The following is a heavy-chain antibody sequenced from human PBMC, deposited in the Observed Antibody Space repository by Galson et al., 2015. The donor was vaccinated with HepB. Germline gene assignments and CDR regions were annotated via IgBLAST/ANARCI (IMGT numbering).Heavy chain of an antibody. J-gene: IGHJ4*02. CDR3: ARGVWGSTSHYFDY. CDR1: GSTFTSYD. D-gene: IGHD2-2*01. Sequence: SVTVSCKASGSTFTSYDINWVRQATGQGLEWMGWMNPNSGNTGYAQKFQGRVTMTRNTSISTAYMELSSLRSEDTAVYYCARGVWGSTSHYFDYWGQGTLVTVSS. CDR2: MNPNSGNT. V-gene: IGHV1-8*01.